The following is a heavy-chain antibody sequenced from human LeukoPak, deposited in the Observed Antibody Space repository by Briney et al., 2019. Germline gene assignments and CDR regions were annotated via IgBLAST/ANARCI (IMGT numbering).Heavy chain of an antibody. CDR2: IYYSGST. CDR1: GGSISSYY. V-gene: IGHV4-59*01. CDR3: ARVGRYSSGWYNDY. Sequence: NPSETLSLTCTVSGGSISSYYWSWIRQPPGKGLEWIGYIYYSGSTNYNPSLKSRVTISVDTSKNQFSLKLSSVTAADTAVYYCARVGRYSSGWYNDYWGQGTLVTVSS. J-gene: IGHJ4*02. D-gene: IGHD6-19*01.